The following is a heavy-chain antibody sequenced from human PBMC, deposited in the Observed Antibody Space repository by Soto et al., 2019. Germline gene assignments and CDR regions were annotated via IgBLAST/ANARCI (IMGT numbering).Heavy chain of an antibody. J-gene: IGHJ4*02. V-gene: IGHV1-8*01. Sequence: QVQLVQSGAEVKKPGASVKVSCKASGYTFTSYDINWVRQATGQGLEWMGWMNPNRGNTVYAHKFQGRVTMPRNTSISTAHMGLRSRGSEDTAVDYWARETPAGLAYWGQRTLVTVSS. CDR3: ARETPAGLAY. CDR1: GYTFTSYD. CDR2: MNPNRGNT.